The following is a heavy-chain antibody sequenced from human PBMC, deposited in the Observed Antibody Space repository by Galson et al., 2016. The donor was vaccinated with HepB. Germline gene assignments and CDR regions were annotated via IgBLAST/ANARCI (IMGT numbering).Heavy chain of an antibody. CDR3: AKCSVYRSGWCNSFDP. J-gene: IGHJ5*02. V-gene: IGHV3-23*01. D-gene: IGHD6-19*01. CDR2: IRASGGDT. CDR1: GFSISRSA. Sequence: SLRLSCAASGFSISRSAMSWVRLAPGKGLEWVSSIRASGGDTHYADSVKGRFTISRDNSKNTQYLQMNSLTAEDTAVYYCAKCSVYRSGWCNSFDPWGQGTLVTVSS.